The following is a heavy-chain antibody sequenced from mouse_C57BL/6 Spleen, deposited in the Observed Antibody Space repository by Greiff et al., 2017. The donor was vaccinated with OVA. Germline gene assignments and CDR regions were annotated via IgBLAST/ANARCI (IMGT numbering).Heavy chain of an antibody. D-gene: IGHD2-4*01. CDR1: GYTFTSYW. J-gene: IGHJ3*01. Sequence: QVHVKQPGAELVKPGASVKLSCKASGYTFTSYWMQWVKQRPGQGLEWIGEIDPSDSYTNYNQKFKGKATLTVDTSSSTAYMQLSSLTSEDSAVYYCARRGDYDGYWGQGTLVTVSA. V-gene: IGHV1-50*01. CDR3: ARRGDYDGY. CDR2: IDPSDSYT.